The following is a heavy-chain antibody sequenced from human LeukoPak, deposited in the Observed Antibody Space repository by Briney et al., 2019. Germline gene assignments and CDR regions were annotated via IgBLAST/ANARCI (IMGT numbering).Heavy chain of an antibody. V-gene: IGHV4-39*07. CDR3: AAGGYYDNSGTDY. D-gene: IGHD3-22*01. J-gene: IGHJ4*02. Sequence: ASETLSLTCNVSGGSISSSNYYWAWIRQPPGKGLEWIGGLYYRGSTYYNPSLKSRVTISVDTSKNQFSLKLTSVTAADTAVYYCAAGGYYDNSGTDYWGQGTLVTVSS. CDR2: LYYRGST. CDR1: GGSISSSNYY.